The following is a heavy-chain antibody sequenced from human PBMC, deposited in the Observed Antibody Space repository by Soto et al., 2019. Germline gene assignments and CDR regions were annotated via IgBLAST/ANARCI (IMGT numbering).Heavy chain of an antibody. CDR1: GYTFTGYY. CDR3: ARVEYYYDSSGYYDFDY. V-gene: IGHV1-2*02. Sequence: ASVKVSCKASGYTFTGYYMHWVRHAPGQGLEWMGWINPNSGGTNYAQKFQGRVTMTRDTSISTAYMELSRLRSDDTAVYYCARVEYYYDSSGYYDFDYWGQGTLVTSPQ. D-gene: IGHD3-22*01. CDR2: INPNSGGT. J-gene: IGHJ4*02.